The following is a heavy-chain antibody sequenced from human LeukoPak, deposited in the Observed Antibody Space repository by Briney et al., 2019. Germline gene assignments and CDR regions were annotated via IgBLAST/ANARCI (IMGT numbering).Heavy chain of an antibody. J-gene: IGHJ6*02. Sequence: PGGSLRLSCAASGFTFSSYAMHWVRQAPGKGLEWVAVISYDGSNKYYADSVKGRFTISRDNSKNTLYLQMNSLRAEDTAVYYCASPGYCSGGSCYSGFGYYYYGMDVWGQGTTVTVSS. V-gene: IGHV3-30-3*01. CDR2: ISYDGSNK. CDR1: GFTFSSYA. CDR3: ASPGYCSGGSCYSGFGYYYYGMDV. D-gene: IGHD2-15*01.